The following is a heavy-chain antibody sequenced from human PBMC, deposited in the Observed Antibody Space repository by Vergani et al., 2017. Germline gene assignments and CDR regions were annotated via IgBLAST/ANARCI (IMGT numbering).Heavy chain of an antibody. Sequence: QVQLQESGPGLVKPSQTLSLTCTVSGGSISSGSYYWSWIRQPAGKGLEWIGRIYTSGSTNYNPSLKSRVTISVDTSKHQFSLKLSSVTAADTAVSYCAGAVGGTGGAFDIWGQGTMVTVSS. CDR2: IYTSGST. CDR1: GGSISSGSYY. J-gene: IGHJ3*02. V-gene: IGHV4-61*02. CDR3: AGAVGGTGGAFDI. D-gene: IGHD6-19*01.